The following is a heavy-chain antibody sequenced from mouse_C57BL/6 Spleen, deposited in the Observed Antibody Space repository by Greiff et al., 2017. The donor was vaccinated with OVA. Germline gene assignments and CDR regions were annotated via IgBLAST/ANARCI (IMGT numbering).Heavy chain of an antibody. D-gene: IGHD1-1*01. Sequence: QLTHSGAVLVKPGASVKLSCTASGFNITVYYVHWVKQRTEQGLEWIGRIDPEDGETKYAPQFQGKATITADTSYNTAYLQRSSLTSEDTAVYYCAIYYYGSSYWGKGTTRTGSS. CDR3: AIYYYGSSY. CDR1: GFNITVYY. CDR2: IDPEDGET. J-gene: IGHJ2*01. V-gene: IGHV14-2*01.